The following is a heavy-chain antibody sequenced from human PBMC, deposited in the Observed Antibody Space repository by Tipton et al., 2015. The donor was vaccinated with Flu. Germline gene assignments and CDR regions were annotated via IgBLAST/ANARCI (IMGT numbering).Heavy chain of an antibody. Sequence: SLRLSCTASGFTFSYYWMHWVRQAPGKGLVWVSRINSDGSNTSYADSVKGRFTISRDNAKNTLYLQVNSLRAEDTAVYYCARSRNGRFDYWGQGTLVTVSS. CDR3: ARSRNGRFDY. D-gene: IGHD4-11*01. J-gene: IGHJ4*02. CDR2: INSDGSNT. CDR1: GFTFSYYW. V-gene: IGHV3-74*01.